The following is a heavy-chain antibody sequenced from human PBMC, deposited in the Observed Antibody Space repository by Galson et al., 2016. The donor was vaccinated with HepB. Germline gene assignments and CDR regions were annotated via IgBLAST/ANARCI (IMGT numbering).Heavy chain of an antibody. J-gene: IGHJ6*02. D-gene: IGHD3-9*01. Sequence: SVKVSCKASGYTFVGYYMHWVRQAPGQGPEWMGRINPKSGDTKYVQKFQGRVTMTTDTSISTAYLELRRLRSDDTALYYCARGVGFNSGHFNQACYSYYGMDVWGQGTTVTVSS. V-gene: IGHV1-2*06. CDR1: GYTFVGYY. CDR3: ARGVGFNSGHFNQACYSYYGMDV. CDR2: INPKSGDT.